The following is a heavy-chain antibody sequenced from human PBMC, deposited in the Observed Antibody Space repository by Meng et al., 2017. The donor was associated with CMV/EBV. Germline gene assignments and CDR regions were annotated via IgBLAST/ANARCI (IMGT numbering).Heavy chain of an antibody. J-gene: IGHJ4*02. D-gene: IGHD3-22*01. CDR3: ARRVRASPYYYDSSGYYPH. Sequence: SQTLSLTCAVYGGSFSGYYWSWIRQPPGKGPEWIGEVNHSGSTNYNPSLKSRVTISVDTSKNQFSLTLSSVTAADTAVYYCARRVRASPYYYDSSGYYPHWGQGTLVTVSS. CDR1: GGSFSGYY. V-gene: IGHV4-34*01. CDR2: VNHSGST.